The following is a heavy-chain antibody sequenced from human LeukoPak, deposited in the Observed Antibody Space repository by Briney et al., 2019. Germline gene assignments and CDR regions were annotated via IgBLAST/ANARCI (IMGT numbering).Heavy chain of an antibody. CDR3: AADKTFTMVRGAQVAFDI. CDR2: IVVGSGNT. Sequence: ASVKVSCKASGFTFTSSAMQWVRQARGQRLEWIGWIVVGSGNTNYAQKFRERVTITRDMSTSTAYMELSSLRSEDTAVYYCAADKTFTMVRGAQVAFDIWGQGTMVTVSS. CDR1: GFTFTSSA. J-gene: IGHJ3*02. V-gene: IGHV1-58*02. D-gene: IGHD3-10*01.